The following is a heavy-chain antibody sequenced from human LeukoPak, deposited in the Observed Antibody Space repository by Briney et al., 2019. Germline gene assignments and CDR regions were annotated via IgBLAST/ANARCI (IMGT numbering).Heavy chain of an antibody. CDR1: GFTLSSFG. V-gene: IGHV3-30*02. CDR2: LRDDGSKI. D-gene: IGHD2-2*01. J-gene: IGHJ4*02. CDR3: ANVPATATGYDY. Sequence: SGGSLRLSCAASGFTLSSFGIHWVRLAPGKGLEWVAFLRDDGSKIYYVDSVKGRFIISRDKPKNTLFLQMNSLRAEDTAVYYCANVPATATGYDYWGQGTLVTVSS.